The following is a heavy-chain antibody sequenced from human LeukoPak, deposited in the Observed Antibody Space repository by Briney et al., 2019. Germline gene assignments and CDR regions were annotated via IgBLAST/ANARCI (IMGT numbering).Heavy chain of an antibody. J-gene: IGHJ6*03. D-gene: IGHD5-12*01. CDR2: INHSGST. CDR1: GGSFSGYY. V-gene: IGHV4-34*01. CDR3: ARLDSGYDSNYYYYMDV. Sequence: SETLSLTCAVYGGSFSGYYWSWLRQPPGKGLEWIGEINHSGSTNYNPSLKSRVTISVDTSKNQFSLKLSSVTAADTAVYYCARLDSGYDSNYYYYMDVWGKGTTVTVSS.